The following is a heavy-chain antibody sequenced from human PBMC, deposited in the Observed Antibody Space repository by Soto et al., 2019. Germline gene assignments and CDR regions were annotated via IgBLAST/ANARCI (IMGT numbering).Heavy chain of an antibody. CDR3: AKGGAYYDSSGYYYGLRGKNYFDY. V-gene: IGHV3-30*18. CDR2: ISYDGSNK. J-gene: IGHJ4*02. Sequence: LRLSCAASGFTFSSYGMHWVRQAPGKGLEWVAVISYDGSNKYYADSVKGRFTISRDNSKNTLYLQMNSLRAEDTAVYYCAKGGAYYDSSGYYYGLRGKNYFDYWGQGTLVTVSS. CDR1: GFTFSSYG. D-gene: IGHD3-22*01.